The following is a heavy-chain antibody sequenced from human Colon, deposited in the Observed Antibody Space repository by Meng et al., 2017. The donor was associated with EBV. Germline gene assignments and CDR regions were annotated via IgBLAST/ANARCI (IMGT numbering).Heavy chain of an antibody. Sequence: QVQLQESGPGLVKPSETLSLTCTVSGDSVNRGSYYWSWIRQPPGKGLEWIGSFYYIGSANYNPSLKSRVTILIDTSRNQFSLNLRSVTAADTAVYYCARDPSLDPTPFDYWGQGILVTVSS. D-gene: IGHD2-2*03. CDR1: GDSVNRGSYY. J-gene: IGHJ4*02. V-gene: IGHV4-61*01. CDR2: FYYIGSA. CDR3: ARDPSLDPTPFDY.